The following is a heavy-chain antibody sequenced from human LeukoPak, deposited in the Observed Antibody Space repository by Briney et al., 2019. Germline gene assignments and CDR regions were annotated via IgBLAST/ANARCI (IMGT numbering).Heavy chain of an antibody. V-gene: IGHV3-30*02. Sequence: GVSLRLSCEASGYTFSSYDIHWVRQAPGKGLEWVASIRYDGSNRYYTDSVKGRFTISRDNSKNTLYLQMNSLRAEDTAVYYCMREIGAFGIWGQGTMVTVSS. J-gene: IGHJ3*02. CDR1: GYTFSSYD. CDR2: IRYDGSNR. CDR3: MREIGAFGI.